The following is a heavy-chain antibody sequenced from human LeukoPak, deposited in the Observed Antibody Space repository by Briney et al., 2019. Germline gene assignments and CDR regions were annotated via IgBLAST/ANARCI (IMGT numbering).Heavy chain of an antibody. CDR2: IYYSGST. V-gene: IGHV4-59*01. Sequence: PSQTLSLTCTVSGGSISSYYWSWIRQPPGKGLEWIGYIYYSGSTNYNPSLKSRVTISVDTSKNQFSPKLSSVTAADTAVYYCARLTVTTGSDAFDIWGQGTMVTVSS. J-gene: IGHJ3*02. CDR1: GGSISSYY. D-gene: IGHD4-17*01. CDR3: ARLTVTTGSDAFDI.